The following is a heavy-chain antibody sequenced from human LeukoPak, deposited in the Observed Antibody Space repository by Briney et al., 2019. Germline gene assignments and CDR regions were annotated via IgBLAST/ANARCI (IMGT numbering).Heavy chain of an antibody. Sequence: GGSLRLSCAASGFTFSSYSMNWVRQAPGKGLEWVSSISSSSSYIYYADSVKGRFTISRDNAKNSLYLQMNSLRAEDTAVYYCARDFNAGATLLGHFQHWGQGTLVTVSS. V-gene: IGHV3-21*01. CDR1: GFTFSSYS. J-gene: IGHJ1*01. D-gene: IGHD1-26*01. CDR2: ISSSSSYI. CDR3: ARDFNAGATLLGHFQH.